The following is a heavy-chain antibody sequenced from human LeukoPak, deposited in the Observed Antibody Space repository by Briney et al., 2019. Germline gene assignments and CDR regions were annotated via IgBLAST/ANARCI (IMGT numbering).Heavy chain of an antibody. CDR1: GFTFSSYA. D-gene: IGHD6-19*01. V-gene: IGHV3-23*01. Sequence: LGGSLRLSCAASGFTFSSYAMSWVRQAPGKGLEWVSAISGSGGSTYYADSVKGRFTISRDNSKNTLYLQMNSLRAEDTAVYYCAKVRYSSGWYTYSPDYWGQGTLVTVPS. J-gene: IGHJ4*02. CDR3: AKVRYSSGWYTYSPDY. CDR2: ISGSGGST.